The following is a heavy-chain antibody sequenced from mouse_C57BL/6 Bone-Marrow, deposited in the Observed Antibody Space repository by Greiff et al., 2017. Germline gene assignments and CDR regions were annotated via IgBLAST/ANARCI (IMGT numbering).Heavy chain of an antibody. CDR1: GFNIKDDY. CDR3: TGYGNY. CDR2: IDPENGDT. D-gene: IGHD2-1*01. J-gene: IGHJ3*01. Sequence: VQLQQSGAELVRPGASVKLSCTASGFNIKDDYMHWVKQRPEHGLEWIGWIDPENGDTEYASKFHGKATITADPSSNTAYLQLGGLTSEDTAVYYCTGYGNYGGQGTLVTVSA. V-gene: IGHV14-4*01.